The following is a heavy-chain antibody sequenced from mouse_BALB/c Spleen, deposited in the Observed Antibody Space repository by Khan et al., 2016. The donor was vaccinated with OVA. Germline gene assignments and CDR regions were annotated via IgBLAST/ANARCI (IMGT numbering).Heavy chain of an antibody. Sequence: QVQLQQSGAELAKPGASVKMSCKASGYTFINYWMNWVKQRPGQGMEWIGYINPTTGYNEYNLKFKDKATLTADKSSSTAHMQLSSLTSEDSAFYYCARRGLRWDFDYWGQGTTLTVSS. J-gene: IGHJ2*01. D-gene: IGHD1-1*01. CDR1: GYTFINYW. V-gene: IGHV1-7*01. CDR3: ARRGLRWDFDY. CDR2: INPTTGYN.